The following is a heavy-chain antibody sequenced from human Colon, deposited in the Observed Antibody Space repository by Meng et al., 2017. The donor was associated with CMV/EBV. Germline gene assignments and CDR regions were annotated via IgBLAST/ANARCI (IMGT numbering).Heavy chain of an antibody. CDR1: GFTFTDYS. Sequence: TSGFTFTDYSMSWIRQAPGKGLEWIAYVSNSGNTIYSADSVKGRFTISRDNAKKSLSQQMNSLRAEDTAIYYCVRTYDSSGHFAFDFWGQGTLVTVSS. CDR3: VRTYDSSGHFAFDF. J-gene: IGHJ4*02. CDR2: VSNSGNTI. D-gene: IGHD3-22*01. V-gene: IGHV3-11*01.